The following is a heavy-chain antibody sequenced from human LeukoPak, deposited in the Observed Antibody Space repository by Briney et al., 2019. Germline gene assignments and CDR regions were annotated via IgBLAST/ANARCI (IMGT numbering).Heavy chain of an antibody. V-gene: IGHV5-10-1*01. CDR3: ARHQATVTVDY. CDR2: IIPSDSYT. Sequence: GECLKISCNGSGYSFTSYWISWVGHMPPKGLEWMGWIIPSDSYTNYSPSSQSHVTISSDKSISTAYLQWSSLNASDTAMYYCARHQATVTVDYWGQGTLVTVSS. CDR1: GYSFTSYW. J-gene: IGHJ4*02. D-gene: IGHD4-17*01.